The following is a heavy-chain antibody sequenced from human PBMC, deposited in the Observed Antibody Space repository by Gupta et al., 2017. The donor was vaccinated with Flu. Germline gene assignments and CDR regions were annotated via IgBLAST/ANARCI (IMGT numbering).Heavy chain of an antibody. Sequence: EVQLVESGGGLVQPGGSLRLSCAASGFTFSSYSMNWVRQAPGKGLEWVSYIGSSSSTIYYADSVKGRFTISRDNAKNSLYLQMNSLRDEDTAVYYCARDEGYSSGHWYFDLWGRGTLVTVSS. J-gene: IGHJ2*01. CDR3: ARDEGYSSGHWYFDL. V-gene: IGHV3-48*02. CDR1: GFTFSSYS. D-gene: IGHD6-19*01. CDR2: IGSSSSTI.